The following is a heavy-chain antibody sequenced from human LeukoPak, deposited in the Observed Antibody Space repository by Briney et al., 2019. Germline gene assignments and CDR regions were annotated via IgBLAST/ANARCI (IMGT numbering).Heavy chain of an antibody. J-gene: IGHJ4*02. CDR2: MNPNSGNT. V-gene: IGHV1-8*01. Sequence: GASVKVSCKASGYTFTSYDINWVRQATGQGLEWMGWMNPNSGNTGYAQKFQGRVTMTRNTSISTAYMELSSLRSEDTAVYYCARGRDYYYDSSGYGPAEDYWGQGTLVTVSS. CDR3: ARGRDYYYDSSGYGPAEDY. CDR1: GYTFTSYD. D-gene: IGHD3-22*01.